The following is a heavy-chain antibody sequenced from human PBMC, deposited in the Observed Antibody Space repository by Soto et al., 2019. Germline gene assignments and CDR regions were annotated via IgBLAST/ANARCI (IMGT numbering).Heavy chain of an antibody. CDR3: AREAPDYNLSPGMDV. CDR2: ISYDGSNK. D-gene: IGHD4-4*01. CDR1: GFTFSSYA. V-gene: IGHV3-30-3*01. Sequence: QVQVVESEGGVVQPGRSLRLSCAASGFTFSSYAMHWVRQAPGKGLEWVAVISYDGSNKYYADSVKGRFTISRDNSKNTLYLQMNSLRAEDTAVYYCAREAPDYNLSPGMDVWGQGTTVTVSS. J-gene: IGHJ6*02.